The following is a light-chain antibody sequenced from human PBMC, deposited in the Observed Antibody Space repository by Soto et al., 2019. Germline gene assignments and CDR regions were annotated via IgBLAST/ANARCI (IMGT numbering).Light chain of an antibody. V-gene: IGKV1-39*01. CDR2: AAS. CDR1: QSISSS. Sequence: DLQMTQSPSSLSASVGEPITITWRASQSISSSLNWFQHNPGQPPKLLLFAASNLHAGVPPRFSGCGSGTSFSLTISSLQPDDFATYYCQQNFNFPRTFGPGTKVDIK. CDR3: QQNFNFPRT. J-gene: IGKJ1*01.